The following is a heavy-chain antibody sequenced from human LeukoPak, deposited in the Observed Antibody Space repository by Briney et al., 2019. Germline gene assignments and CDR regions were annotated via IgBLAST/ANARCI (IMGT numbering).Heavy chain of an antibody. CDR1: GFTFNDYG. D-gene: IGHD3-10*01. CDR3: AKPPPGDTMVRGVIITGAFDI. Sequence: PGGSLRLSCATSGFTFNDYGIHWVRQAPGKGPEWVAIISYDGSNKYYADSVKGRFTISRDNSKNTLYLQMNSLRAEDTAVYHCAKPPPGDTMVRGVIITGAFDIWGQGTMVTVSS. CDR2: ISYDGSNK. J-gene: IGHJ3*02. V-gene: IGHV3-30*18.